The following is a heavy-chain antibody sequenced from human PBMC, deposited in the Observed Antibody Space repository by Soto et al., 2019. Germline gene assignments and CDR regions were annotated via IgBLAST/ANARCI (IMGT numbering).Heavy chain of an antibody. J-gene: IGHJ4*02. CDR1: GGSISSGDYY. CDR2: IYYSGST. Sequence: PSETLSLTCTVSGGSISSGDYYWSWIRQPPGKGLEWIGYIYYSGSTNYNPSLKSRVTISVDTSKNQFSLKLSSVTAADTAVYYCARVAYYYDSSGYQSLYYFDYWGQGTLVTVSS. V-gene: IGHV4-61*08. CDR3: ARVAYYYDSSGYQSLYYFDY. D-gene: IGHD3-22*01.